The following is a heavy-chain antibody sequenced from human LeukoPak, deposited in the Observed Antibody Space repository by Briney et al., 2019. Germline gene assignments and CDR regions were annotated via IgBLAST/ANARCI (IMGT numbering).Heavy chain of an antibody. Sequence: PSEALSLTCTVSGGSVSSGSYYWSWIRPPPGKGLEWIGYIYYSGSTNYNPSLKSRVTISVDTSKNQFSLKLSSVTAADTAVYYCARANWNDARGYYYYYMDVWGKGTTVTVSS. J-gene: IGHJ6*03. D-gene: IGHD1-1*01. CDR3: ARANWNDARGYYYYYMDV. V-gene: IGHV4-61*01. CDR2: IYYSGST. CDR1: GGSVSSGSYY.